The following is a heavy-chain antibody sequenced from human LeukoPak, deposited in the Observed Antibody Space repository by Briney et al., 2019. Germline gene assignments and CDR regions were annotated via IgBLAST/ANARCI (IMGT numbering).Heavy chain of an antibody. Sequence: GGSLRLSCAASGFTFSSYSMNWVRQAPGKGLEWVSYISSSSSTIYYADSVKGRFTISRDNAKNSLYLQMNSLRAEDTAVYYCAMERLSGFSFVHWGQGTLVAVSS. CDR3: AMERLSGFSFVH. J-gene: IGHJ5*02. CDR1: GFTFSSYS. CDR2: ISSSSSTI. D-gene: IGHD3-3*01. V-gene: IGHV3-48*01.